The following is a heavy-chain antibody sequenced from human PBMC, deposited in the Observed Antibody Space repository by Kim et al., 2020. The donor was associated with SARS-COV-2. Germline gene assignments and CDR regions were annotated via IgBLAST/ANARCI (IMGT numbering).Heavy chain of an antibody. V-gene: IGHV3-74*01. CDR3: ARSAHASGYYCMDV. J-gene: IGHJ6*02. Sequence: ATSRTSSFTISRDNATNTLYLQMNSLRGEDTAVYYCARSAHASGYYCMDVWGQGTTVTVSS.